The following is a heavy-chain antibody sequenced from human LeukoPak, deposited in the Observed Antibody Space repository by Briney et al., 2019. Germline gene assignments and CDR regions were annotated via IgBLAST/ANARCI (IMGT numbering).Heavy chain of an antibody. J-gene: IGHJ6*02. CDR3: ARKVRTGYYYYGMDV. D-gene: IGHD1-1*01. V-gene: IGHV4-34*01. CDR2: INHSGST. Sequence: SETLSLTCAVYGGSFSGYYWSWIRQPPGKGLEWIGEINHSGSTNYNPSLKSRVTISVDTSKNQFSLKLSSVTAADTAVYYCARKVRTGYYYYGMDVWGQGTTVTFSS. CDR1: GGSFSGYY.